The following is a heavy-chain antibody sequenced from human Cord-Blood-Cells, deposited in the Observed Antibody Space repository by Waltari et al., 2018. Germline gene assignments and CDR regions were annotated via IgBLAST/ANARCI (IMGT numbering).Heavy chain of an antibody. CDR3: AGGTRGYDDY. Sequence: QVQLQESGPGLVKPSETLSLTCTVSGGSISSHYWSWIRQPPGKGLEWIGDIYYSGRTHHNPSLKSRVTIAVDTSKNQFSLKLSSVTAADQAVDYCAGGTRGYDDYWGQGTLVTVSS. V-gene: IGHV4-59*11. CDR2: IYYSGRT. D-gene: IGHD5-12*01. J-gene: IGHJ4*02. CDR1: GGSISSHY.